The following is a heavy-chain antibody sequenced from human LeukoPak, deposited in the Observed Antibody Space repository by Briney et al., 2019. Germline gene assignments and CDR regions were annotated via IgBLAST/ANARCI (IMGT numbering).Heavy chain of an antibody. V-gene: IGHV3-21*01. Sequence: GASLRLSCAASGFTFTNYPMHWVRQAPGKGLEWVSSIAGSCSFKYSADSVMGRFITSRDNAKRSLYLQMNSLRAEDTAVYYCARYSSYLDYWGQGTLVTVS. D-gene: IGHD4-11*01. CDR2: IAGSCSFK. J-gene: IGHJ4*02. CDR3: ARYSSYLDY. CDR1: GFTFTNYP.